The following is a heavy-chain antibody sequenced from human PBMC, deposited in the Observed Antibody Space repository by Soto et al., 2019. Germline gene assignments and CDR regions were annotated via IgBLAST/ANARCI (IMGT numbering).Heavy chain of an antibody. J-gene: IGHJ4*02. CDR1: GFTFSSYA. D-gene: IGHD6-13*01. CDR3: AKGYSSSWLFDY. Sequence: SLRLSCAASGFTFSSYAMSWVRQAPGKGLEWVSGISGSGGSTYYADSVKGRFTISRDNSKNTLYLQMNSLRAEDTAVYYCAKGYSSSWLFDYWGQGTLVTVSS. CDR2: ISGSGGST. V-gene: IGHV3-23*01.